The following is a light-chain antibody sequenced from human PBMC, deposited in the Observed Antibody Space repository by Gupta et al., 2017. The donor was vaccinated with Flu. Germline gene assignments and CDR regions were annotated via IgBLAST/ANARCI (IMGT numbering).Light chain of an antibody. CDR1: QSISSY. CDR3: QQCDNTPWT. Sequence: DIQMTQSPSSLSASVGDRVTITCRASQSISSYLNWYQQKPGKAPNLLIYGASSLQSGVPSRFSGSGSGTDVTLTISSLQPEDCAIYYCQQCDNTPWTFGQGTKVEIK. J-gene: IGKJ1*01. V-gene: IGKV1-39*01. CDR2: GAS.